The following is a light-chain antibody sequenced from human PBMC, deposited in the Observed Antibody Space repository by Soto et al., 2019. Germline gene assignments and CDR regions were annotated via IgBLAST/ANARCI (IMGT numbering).Light chain of an antibody. J-gene: IGKJ1*01. V-gene: IGKV3-15*01. Sequence: EIVLTQFPGTLSLSPGERVTLSCRAGQSVRTNLAWYQHRPGQAPRLLIYGATNRATGFPARFSGSGSGTEFTLTISGLQSEDFAVYYCQQYNDNWPTFGQGTKVDIK. CDR2: GAT. CDR1: QSVRTN. CDR3: QQYNDNWPT.